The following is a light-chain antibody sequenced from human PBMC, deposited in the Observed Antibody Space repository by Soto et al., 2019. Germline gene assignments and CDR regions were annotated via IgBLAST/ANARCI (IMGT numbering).Light chain of an antibody. CDR1: QSVSSSY. CDR2: GAS. Sequence: ENVLTQSPGTLSLSPGERATLSCRASQSVSSSYLAWYQQKLGQAPRLLIYGASSRASGIPDRFSGSGSGTDFTLTISRLEPEDFAVYYCQKYGNLPWTFGQGTKVEI. V-gene: IGKV3-20*01. J-gene: IGKJ1*01. CDR3: QKYGNLPWT.